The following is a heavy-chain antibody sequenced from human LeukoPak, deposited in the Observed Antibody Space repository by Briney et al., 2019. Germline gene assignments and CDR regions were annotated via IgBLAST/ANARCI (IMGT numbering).Heavy chain of an antibody. V-gene: IGHV4-39*07. Sequence: PSETLSLTCTVSGVSISSCNSYWGRIRQPPGKGRVWFGSIYYSGNTYYTASLKSQVSISIDTSKNQFSLKLTSVTAADTAVYYCARSFRGSPPPADYWGQGTLVTVSS. J-gene: IGHJ4*02. CDR3: ARSFRGSPPPADY. D-gene: IGHD1-26*01. CDR2: IYYSGNT. CDR1: GVSISSCNSY.